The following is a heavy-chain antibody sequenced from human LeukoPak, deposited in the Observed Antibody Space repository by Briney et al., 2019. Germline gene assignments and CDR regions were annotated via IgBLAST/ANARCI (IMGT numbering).Heavy chain of an antibody. J-gene: IGHJ4*02. CDR1: GGTISSYSYY. CDR3: VRSNIQLWSELAFDY. CDR2: IYYSGST. Sequence: SETLSLTCTVSGGTISSYSYYWVWIRQPPGKGLEWIGSIYYSGSTYYNPSLKSRVTISVDTSKNQFSLKLSSVTAADTAVYYCVRSNIQLWSELAFDYWGQGTLVTVSS. V-gene: IGHV4-39*01. D-gene: IGHD5-18*01.